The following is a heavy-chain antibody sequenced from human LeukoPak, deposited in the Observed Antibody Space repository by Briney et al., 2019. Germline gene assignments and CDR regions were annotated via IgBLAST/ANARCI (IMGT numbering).Heavy chain of an antibody. J-gene: IGHJ4*02. CDR1: GGSISSQF. V-gene: IGHV4-59*11. CDR2: IYNSGTT. D-gene: IGHD6-19*01. Sequence: SETLSLTCTVSGGSISSQFWSWIRQPPGKGLEWIGNIYNSGTTNYNPSLESRVTISVGTSKNQLSLQLTSVTAADTAVYYCTKATQWLAFDYWGRGTLVTVSS. CDR3: TKATQWLAFDY.